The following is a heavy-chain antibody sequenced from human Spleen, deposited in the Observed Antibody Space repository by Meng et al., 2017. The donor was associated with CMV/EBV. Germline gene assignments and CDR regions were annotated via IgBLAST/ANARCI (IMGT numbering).Heavy chain of an antibody. J-gene: IGHJ4*02. CDR2: VTPIFGTT. CDR3: ARARGGAFGGVIAPPDY. D-gene: IGHD3-16*02. Sequence: GNCSSYSISWVRQARGQGLEWMGGVTPIFGTTDYAQKFQGRVTITTDESTATAYMELTSLRSEDTAMYYCARARGGAFGGVIAPPDYWGQGTLVTVSS. V-gene: IGHV1-69*05. CDR1: GNCSSYS.